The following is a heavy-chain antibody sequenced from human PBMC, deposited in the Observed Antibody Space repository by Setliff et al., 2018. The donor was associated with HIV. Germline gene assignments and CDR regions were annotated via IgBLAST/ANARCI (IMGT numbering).Heavy chain of an antibody. CDR2: VSYSGST. Sequence: SETLSLTCTVSGGSISSHFWSWIRQPPGKGLEWIGTVSYSGSTNYNPSLKSRVTMSIDTPQNQFSLTLTSVTAADTAVYYCARDPRTTPFLLDSWSQGTLVTVSS. CDR3: ARDPRTTPFLLDS. J-gene: IGHJ4*02. CDR1: GGSISSHF. V-gene: IGHV4-59*11. D-gene: IGHD2-15*01.